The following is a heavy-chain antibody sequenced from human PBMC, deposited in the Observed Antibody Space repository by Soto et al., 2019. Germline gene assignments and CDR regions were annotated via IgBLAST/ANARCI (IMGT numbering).Heavy chain of an antibody. CDR3: ARDLQPTYYYDSSGYYLGY. Sequence: QVQLVQSEAEVKKPGASVKVSCKASGYTFTGYYMHWVRQAPGQGLEWMGWINPNSGGTNYAQKFQGWVAMTRDTSISTAYMELSRLRSDDTAVYYCARDLQPTYYYDSSGYYLGYWGQGTLVTVSS. D-gene: IGHD3-22*01. CDR2: INPNSGGT. J-gene: IGHJ4*02. CDR1: GYTFTGYY. V-gene: IGHV1-2*04.